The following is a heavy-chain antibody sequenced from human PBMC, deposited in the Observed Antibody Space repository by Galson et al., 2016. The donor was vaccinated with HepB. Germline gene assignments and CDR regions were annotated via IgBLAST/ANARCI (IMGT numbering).Heavy chain of an antibody. J-gene: IGHJ4*02. V-gene: IGHV1-18*01. D-gene: IGHD6-19*01. CDR3: AREGGGSGWYGPVIDFGY. CDR2: ISAYNGNT. CDR1: GYSFTSYG. Sequence: SVKVSCKASGYSFTSYGINWVRQAPGQGLEWMGWISAYNGNTNYAQKLQGRVTMTTDTSTSTAYMELRSLRSDDTAVYYCAREGGGSGWYGPVIDFGYWGQGTLVTVSS.